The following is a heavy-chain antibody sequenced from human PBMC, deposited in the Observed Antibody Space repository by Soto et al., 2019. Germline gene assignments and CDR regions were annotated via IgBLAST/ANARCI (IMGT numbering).Heavy chain of an antibody. CDR1: GFTFDDYA. CDR2: ISWNSGSI. CDR3: AKDKEIGVEDAFDI. J-gene: IGHJ3*02. Sequence: DVQLVESGGGLVQPGRSLRLSCAASGFTFDDYAMHWVRQAPGKGLEWVSGISWNSGSIGYADSVKGRFTISRDNAKNSLYLQMNSLRAEDTALYYCAKDKEIGVEDAFDIWGQGTMVTVSS. V-gene: IGHV3-9*01.